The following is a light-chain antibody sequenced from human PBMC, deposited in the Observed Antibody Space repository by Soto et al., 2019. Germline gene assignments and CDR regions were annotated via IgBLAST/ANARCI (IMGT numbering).Light chain of an antibody. CDR3: QQYYTTPIT. V-gene: IGKV3-15*01. Sequence: ERVMTQSPATQSVSPGERATLSCRASQSVSSNLAWYQQKPGQAPRLLIYGASTRATGIPDRFSGSGSGTDFTLTISSLQAEDVAVYYCQQYYTTPITFGQGTRLEIK. CDR1: QSVSSN. J-gene: IGKJ5*01. CDR2: GAS.